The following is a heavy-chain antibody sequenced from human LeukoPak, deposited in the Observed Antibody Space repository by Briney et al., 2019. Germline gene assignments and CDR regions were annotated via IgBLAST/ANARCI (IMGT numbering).Heavy chain of an antibody. CDR3: ASLVGVWGSYRYTYNWFDP. V-gene: IGHV4-34*01. J-gene: IGHJ5*02. Sequence: SETLSLTCAVYGGSFSGYYWSWIRQPPGKGLEWIGEINHSGSTNYNPSPKSRVTISVDTSKNQFSLKLSSVTAADTAVYYCASLVGVWGSYRYTYNWFDPWGQGTLVTVSS. CDR2: INHSGST. D-gene: IGHD3-16*02. CDR1: GGSFSGYY.